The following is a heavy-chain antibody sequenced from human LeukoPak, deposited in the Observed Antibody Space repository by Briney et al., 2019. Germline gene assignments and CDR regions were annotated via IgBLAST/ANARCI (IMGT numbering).Heavy chain of an antibody. CDR2: INPRSSSA. D-gene: IGHD3-22*01. CDR3: ARGSYYDRNGYSRALDI. Sequence: ASVKVSCKASGYSFTSCYIHWVRQAPGQGLEWMGIINPRSSSATYAQRFQDRVTMTRDTSTSTVYMELSSPRSEDTAVYYCARGSYYDRNGYSRALDIWGQGTMVTVSS. V-gene: IGHV1-46*01. J-gene: IGHJ3*02. CDR1: GYSFTSCY.